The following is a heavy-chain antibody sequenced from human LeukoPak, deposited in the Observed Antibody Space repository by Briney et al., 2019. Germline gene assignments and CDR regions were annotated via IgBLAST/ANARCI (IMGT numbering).Heavy chain of an antibody. V-gene: IGHV3-30*04. Sequence: GGFLRLSCAASGFTFSSYAMHWVRQAPGKGLEWVAVISYDGSNKYYADSVKGRFTISRDNSKNTLYLQMNSLRAEDTAVYYCARDGRDYYDSSGYFPEYYFDYWGQGTLVTVSS. J-gene: IGHJ4*02. CDR2: ISYDGSNK. D-gene: IGHD3-22*01. CDR3: ARDGRDYYDSSGYFPEYYFDY. CDR1: GFTFSSYA.